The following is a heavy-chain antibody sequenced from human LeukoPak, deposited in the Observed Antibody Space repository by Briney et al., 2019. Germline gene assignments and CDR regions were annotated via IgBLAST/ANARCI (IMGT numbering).Heavy chain of an antibody. CDR3: ARSRVVTTSGYYYYMDV. Sequence: SETLSLTCAVYGGSSTDYYWTWIRQPPGKGLEWIGEINHSGSTNYSPSLNSRVTISVDTSKNQFSLKMTSVTAADTAIYYCARSRVVTTSGYYYYMDVWGKGTTVIVSS. CDR2: INHSGST. D-gene: IGHD1-1*01. CDR1: GGSSTDYY. V-gene: IGHV4-34*01. J-gene: IGHJ6*03.